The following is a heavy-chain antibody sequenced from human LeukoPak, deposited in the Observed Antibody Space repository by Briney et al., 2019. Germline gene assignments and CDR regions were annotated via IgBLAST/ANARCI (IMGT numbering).Heavy chain of an antibody. D-gene: IGHD5-18*01. V-gene: IGHV3-21*01. Sequence: GGSLRLSCAASGFTFSRYSMNWVRQTPGKGLEWVSSISSSSTYIYYADSVKGRFTISRDNAKNSLFLQMNSLRAEDTAVYYCAREPTAMILWGQGTLVTVSS. CDR3: AREPTAMIL. J-gene: IGHJ4*02. CDR2: ISSSSTYI. CDR1: GFTFSRYS.